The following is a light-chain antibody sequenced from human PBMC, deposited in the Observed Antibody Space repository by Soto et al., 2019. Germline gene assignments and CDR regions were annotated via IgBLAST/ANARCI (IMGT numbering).Light chain of an antibody. CDR2: DAS. J-gene: IGKJ1*01. CDR1: QSVSSSS. V-gene: IGKV3-20*01. CDR3: QQYGGSPRT. Sequence: EIVLTQSPGTLSLSPGERATLSCRASQSVSSSSLAWYQQKRGQAPRLLIHDASSRATGLPDRFSGSGSGKDFTFTISRLEPEDFAVYYCQQYGGSPRTFGQGTKV.